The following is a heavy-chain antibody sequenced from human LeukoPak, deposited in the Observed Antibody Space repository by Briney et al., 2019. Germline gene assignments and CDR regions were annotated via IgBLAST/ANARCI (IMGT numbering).Heavy chain of an antibody. J-gene: IGHJ1*01. CDR3: ARVAYGDYQYFQH. Sequence: GGSLRLSCATYGFTFSSYSMTWVRQAPGKGLEWVAYISGSGSTIHYADSVKGRFTISRDKARNSLFLQMNSLRVEDTAVYYCARVAYGDYQYFQHWGQGTLVTVSS. CDR1: GFTFSSYS. V-gene: IGHV3-48*01. D-gene: IGHD4-17*01. CDR2: ISGSGSTI.